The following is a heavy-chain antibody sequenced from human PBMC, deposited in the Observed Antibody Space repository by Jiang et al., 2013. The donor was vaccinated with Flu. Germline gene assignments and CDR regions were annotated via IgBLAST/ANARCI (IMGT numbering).Heavy chain of an antibody. D-gene: IGHD3-10*01. V-gene: IGHV4-30-2*04. Sequence: YNPSLKSRVTISVDTSKNQFSLKLSSVTAADTAVYYCARVIPGFREDPVYAFDIWGQGTMVTVSS. CDR3: ARVIPGFREDPVYAFDI. J-gene: IGHJ3*02.